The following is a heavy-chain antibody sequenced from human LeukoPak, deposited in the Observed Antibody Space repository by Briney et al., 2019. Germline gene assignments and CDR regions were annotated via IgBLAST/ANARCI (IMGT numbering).Heavy chain of an antibody. Sequence: SETLSLTCAVYGGSFSGYYWSWIRQPPGKGLEWIGSIYYSGSTYYNPSLKSRVTISVDTSKNQFSLKLSSVTAADTAVYYCARETNYYDSSENAFDIWGQGTMVTVSS. D-gene: IGHD3-22*01. CDR1: GGSFSGYY. V-gene: IGHV4-34*11. CDR3: ARETNYYDSSENAFDI. CDR2: IYYSGST. J-gene: IGHJ3*02.